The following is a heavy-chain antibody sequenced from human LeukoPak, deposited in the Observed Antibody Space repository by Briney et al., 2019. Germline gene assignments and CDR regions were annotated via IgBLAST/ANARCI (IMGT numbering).Heavy chain of an antibody. CDR3: TTGIGY. J-gene: IGHJ4*02. V-gene: IGHV3-15*01. CDR1: GFTFRNAG. Sequence: GGSLRFSGAASGFTFRNAGMSWVARCPGKGLEWVGRIKSKTDGGTTDYAAPVKGRFTISRDDSKNTLYLQMNSLKTEDTAVYYCTTGIGYWGQGTLVTVSS. CDR2: IKSKTDGGTT. D-gene: IGHD2-15*01.